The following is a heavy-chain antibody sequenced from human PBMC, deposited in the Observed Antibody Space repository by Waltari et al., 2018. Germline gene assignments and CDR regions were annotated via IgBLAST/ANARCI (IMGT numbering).Heavy chain of an antibody. Sequence: YAISWGRQAPGQGLEWMGRIIPILGIANYAQKFQGRVTITADESTSTAYMELSSLRSEDTAVYYCAREGGAYYYGMDVWGQGTTVTVSS. CDR1: YA. V-gene: IGHV1-69*04. D-gene: IGHD3-16*01. J-gene: IGHJ6*02. CDR3: AREGGAYYYGMDV. CDR2: IIPILGIA.